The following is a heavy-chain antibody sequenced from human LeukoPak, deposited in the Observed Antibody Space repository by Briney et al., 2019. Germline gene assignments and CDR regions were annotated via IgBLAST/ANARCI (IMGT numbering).Heavy chain of an antibody. CDR3: AREEEQMARGLDP. CDR2: IYTSGST. D-gene: IGHD5-24*01. J-gene: IGHJ5*02. Sequence: SETLSLTCTVSGGSISTYYWSWIRQPAGSGLEWIGRIYTSGSTNYNPSLKSRVTMSVDTSKNQFSLKLSSVTAADTAVYYCAREEEQMARGLDPWGQGALVTVSS. CDR1: GGSISTYY. V-gene: IGHV4-4*07.